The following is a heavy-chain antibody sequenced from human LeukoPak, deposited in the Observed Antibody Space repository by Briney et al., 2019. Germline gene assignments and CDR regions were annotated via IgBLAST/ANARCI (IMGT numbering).Heavy chain of an antibody. J-gene: IGHJ5*02. V-gene: IGHV3-21*01. Sequence: GRSLRLSCAASGFTFSSYSMNWVRQAPGKGPEWVSSISASSSYIYYADSVKGRFTISRDNAKNSLFLQMNSLRAEDTAVYYCARLYCDGDCYPWGQGTLVTVSS. CDR1: GFTFSSYS. D-gene: IGHD2-21*02. CDR3: ARLYCDGDCYP. CDR2: ISASSSYI.